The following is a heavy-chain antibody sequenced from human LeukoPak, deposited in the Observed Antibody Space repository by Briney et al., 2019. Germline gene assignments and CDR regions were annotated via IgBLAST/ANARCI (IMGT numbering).Heavy chain of an antibody. D-gene: IGHD5-12*01. Sequence: GGSLRLSCAASGFTFSSYWVNWARQAPGKGLEWVASINHNGNVNYYVDSVKGRFTISRDNARNSLYLQMNNLRGEDTAIYYCARDAGNSGYGCDLWGQGTLVTVSS. CDR3: ARDAGNSGYGCDL. J-gene: IGHJ5*02. V-gene: IGHV3-7*01. CDR2: INHNGNVN. CDR1: GFTFSSYW.